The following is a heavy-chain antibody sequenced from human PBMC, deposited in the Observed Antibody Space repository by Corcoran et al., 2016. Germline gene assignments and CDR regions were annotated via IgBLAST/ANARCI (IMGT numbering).Heavy chain of an antibody. D-gene: IGHD3-16*02. J-gene: IGHJ4*02. V-gene: IGHV1-46*01. CDR1: GYTFTSYY. CDR3: ARGGYDYVWGSYRLLGTFDY. Sequence: QVQLVQSGAEVKKPGASVKVSCKASGYTFTSYYMHWVRQAPGQGLEWMGIINPSGGSTSYAQTFQGRVTMTRDTSTSTVYMELSSLRSEDTAVYYCARGGYDYVWGSYRLLGTFDYWGQGTLVTVSS. CDR2: INPSGGST.